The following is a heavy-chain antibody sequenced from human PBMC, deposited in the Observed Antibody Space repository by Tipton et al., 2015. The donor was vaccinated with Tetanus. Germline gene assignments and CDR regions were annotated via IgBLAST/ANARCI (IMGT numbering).Heavy chain of an antibody. CDR3: AGRRDYGGNHDAFDM. CDR2: DSPSGTNT. CDR1: GFRFSGYY. J-gene: IGHJ3*02. D-gene: IGHD4-23*01. Sequence: SLRLSCVGSGFRFSGYYMTWIRQSPGKGLEWVSYDSPSGTNTQYGESVKGRFTVSRDNAKKSLFLQMSSLRADDTAVYYCAGRRDYGGNHDAFDMWGQGALVNVSS. V-gene: IGHV3-11*01.